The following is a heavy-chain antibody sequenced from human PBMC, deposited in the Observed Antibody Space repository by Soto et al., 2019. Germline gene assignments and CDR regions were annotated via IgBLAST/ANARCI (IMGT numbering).Heavy chain of an antibody. J-gene: IGHJ4*02. V-gene: IGHV1-69*01. Sequence: QVQLVQSGAEVKKPGSSVKVSCKASGGTFSSYAISWVRQAPGQGLEWMGGIIPIFGTANYAQKFQGRITITADESTNTASMRLGSLGSGDGAVYYWGASWAWNPERGGHYFDYWGQGTLVTVSS. CDR2: IIPIFGTA. CDR3: GASWAWNPERGGHYFDY. CDR1: GGTFSSYA. D-gene: IGHD1-1*01.